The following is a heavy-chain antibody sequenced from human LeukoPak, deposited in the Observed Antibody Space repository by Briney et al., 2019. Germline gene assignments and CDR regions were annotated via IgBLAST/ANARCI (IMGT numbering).Heavy chain of an antibody. D-gene: IGHD5-18*01. J-gene: IGHJ4*02. CDR1: GFTFSYYW. V-gene: IGHV3-74*01. CDR2: INSDGSST. Sequence: GGSLRLSCAASGFTFSYYWMHWVRQAPGKGLVWVSHINSDGSSTSYADSVKGRFTISRDNAKNTLYPQMNSLRAEDTAVYYCARVRTNTYGFDYWGQGTLVTVSS. CDR3: ARVRTNTYGFDY.